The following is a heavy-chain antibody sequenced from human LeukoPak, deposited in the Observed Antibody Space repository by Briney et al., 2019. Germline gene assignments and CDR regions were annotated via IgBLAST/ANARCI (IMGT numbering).Heavy chain of an antibody. CDR2: IYYSGST. J-gene: IGHJ6*02. Sequence: SETLSLTCTVSGGSISSYYWSWIRQPPGKGLEWIGYIYYSGSTNYNPSLKSRVTISVDTSKNQFSLNLSSVTPADTAVYYCVSYLVRVRGLIIYYYGMDVWGQGTTVTVSS. CDR1: GGSISSYY. CDR3: VSYLVRVRGLIIYYYGMDV. V-gene: IGHV4-59*01. D-gene: IGHD3-10*01.